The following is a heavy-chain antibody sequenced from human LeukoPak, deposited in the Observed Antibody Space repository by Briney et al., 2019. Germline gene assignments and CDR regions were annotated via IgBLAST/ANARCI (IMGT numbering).Heavy chain of an antibody. CDR2: ISYDGSDK. CDR1: CITFSTYG. V-gene: IGHV3-30*18. D-gene: IGHD6-13*01. Sequence: SLRFSCASACITFSTYGMYLRQPAADELLEWVGFISYDGSDKYYADAVKGRFTISRDNSKNTLYLQMNSLRAEDTAVFYCAKSKKGIAAEFDFWGQGTLVTVS. J-gene: IGHJ5*01. CDR3: AKSKKGIAAEFDF.